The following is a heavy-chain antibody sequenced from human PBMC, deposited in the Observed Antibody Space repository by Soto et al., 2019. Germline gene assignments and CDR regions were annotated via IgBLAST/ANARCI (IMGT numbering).Heavy chain of an antibody. V-gene: IGHV1-2*04. D-gene: IGHD6-6*01. J-gene: IGHJ5*02. CDR3: ARGRPAARRRNRWFDP. CDR1: GYTFTGYY. Sequence: ASVKVSCKASGYTFTGYYMHWVRQAPGQGLEWMGWINPNSGGTNYAQKFQGWVTMTRDTSISTAYMELSRLRSDDTAVYYCARGRPAARRRNRWFDPWGQVTLGTVAS. CDR2: INPNSGGT.